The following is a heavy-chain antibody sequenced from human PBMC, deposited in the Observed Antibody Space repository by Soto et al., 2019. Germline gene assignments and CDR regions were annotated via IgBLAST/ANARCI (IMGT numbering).Heavy chain of an antibody. Sequence: PGGSLRLSCAASGFTFSSYAMSWVRQAPGKGLEWVSAISGSGGSTYYADSVKGRFTISRDNSKNTLYLQMNSLRAEDTAVYYCAKGEGYSSGWYDAFDIWGQGTMVTVSS. D-gene: IGHD6-19*01. V-gene: IGHV3-23*01. CDR1: GFTFSSYA. CDR2: ISGSGGST. CDR3: AKGEGYSSGWYDAFDI. J-gene: IGHJ3*02.